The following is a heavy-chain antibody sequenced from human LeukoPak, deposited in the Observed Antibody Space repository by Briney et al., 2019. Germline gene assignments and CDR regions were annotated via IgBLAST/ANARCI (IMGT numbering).Heavy chain of an antibody. V-gene: IGHV1-2*02. CDR3: ARESDSGSYDIDY. CDR2: INPNSGGT. J-gene: IGHJ4*02. CDR1: GYTFTSYY. Sequence: ASVKVSCKASGYTFTSYYMHWVRQAPGQGLEWMGWINPNSGGTNYAQKFQGRVTMTRDTSISTAYMELSRLRSDDTAVYYCARESDSGSYDIDYWGQGTLVTVSS. D-gene: IGHD1-26*01.